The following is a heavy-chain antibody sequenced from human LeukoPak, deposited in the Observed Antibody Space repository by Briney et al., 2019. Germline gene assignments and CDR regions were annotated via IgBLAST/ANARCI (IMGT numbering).Heavy chain of an antibody. CDR1: GGSISSSSYY. CDR2: IYYSGST. Sequence: SSETLSLTCTVSGGSISSSSYYWGWIRQPPGKGLEWIGSIYYSGSTYYNPSLKSRVTISVDTSKNQFSLKLSSVTAADTAVYYCARHRFGGYYYYYMDAWGKGTTVTISS. CDR3: ARHRFGGYYYYYMDA. V-gene: IGHV4-39*01. D-gene: IGHD3-10*01. J-gene: IGHJ6*03.